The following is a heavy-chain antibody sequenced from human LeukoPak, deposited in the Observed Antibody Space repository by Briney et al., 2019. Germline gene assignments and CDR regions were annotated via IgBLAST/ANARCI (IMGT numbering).Heavy chain of an antibody. V-gene: IGHV1-2*02. D-gene: IGHD3-22*01. CDR3: ARDKGTDSSGYLDAFDI. J-gene: IGHJ3*02. CDR2: INPNSGGT. Sequence: ASVKVSCEASGYTFTGYYMHWVRQAPGQGLEWMGWINPNSGGTNYAQKFQGRVTMTRDTSISTAYMELSRLRSDDTAVYYCARDKGTDSSGYLDAFDIWGQGTMVTVSS. CDR1: GYTFTGYY.